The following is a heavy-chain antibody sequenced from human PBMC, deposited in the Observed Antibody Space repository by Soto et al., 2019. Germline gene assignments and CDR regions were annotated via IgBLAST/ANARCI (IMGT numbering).Heavy chain of an antibody. V-gene: IGHV3-7*05. Sequence: EVQLVESGGGLVQPGGSLRLSCLASEFTFNTYWMNWVRQAPGRGLEWVANIKDDGSEKNYVDSVKGRFTISRDNAKNSLYLQMNSLRGEYTAVYFCARDWGTPGRGSAVGYYYHYGMDVWGQGTPVTVSS. CDR3: ARDWGTPGRGSAVGYYYHYGMDV. D-gene: IGHD6-19*01. J-gene: IGHJ6*02. CDR2: IKDDGSEK. CDR1: EFTFNTYW.